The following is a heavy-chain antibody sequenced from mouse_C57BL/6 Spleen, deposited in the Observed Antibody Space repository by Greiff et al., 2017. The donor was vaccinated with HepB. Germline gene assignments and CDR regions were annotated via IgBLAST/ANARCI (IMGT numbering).Heavy chain of an antibody. V-gene: IGHV1-50*01. Sequence: QVQLQQPGAELVKPGASVKLSCKASGYTFTSYWMQWVKQRPGQGLEWIGEIDPSDSYTNYNQKFKGKATLTVDTSSSTAYMQLSSLTSEDSAVYYCAPGYGSSYSWFAYWGQGTLVTVSA. CDR2: IDPSDSYT. CDR3: APGYGSSYSWFAY. CDR1: GYTFTSYW. J-gene: IGHJ3*01. D-gene: IGHD1-1*01.